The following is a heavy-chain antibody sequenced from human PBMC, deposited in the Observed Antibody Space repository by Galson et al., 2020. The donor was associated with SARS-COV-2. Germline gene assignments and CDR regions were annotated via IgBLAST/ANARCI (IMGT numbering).Heavy chain of an antibody. CDR2: IYYSGST. Sequence: SETLSLTCTVSGGSISSSSYYWGWIRQPPGKGLEWIGSIYYSGSTYYNPSLKSRVTISVDTSKNQFSLKLSSVTAADTAVYYCARERGQQLVPPYFDYWGQGTLVTVSS. V-gene: IGHV4-39*02. CDR1: GGSISSSSYY. D-gene: IGHD6-13*01. CDR3: ARERGQQLVPPYFDY. J-gene: IGHJ4*02.